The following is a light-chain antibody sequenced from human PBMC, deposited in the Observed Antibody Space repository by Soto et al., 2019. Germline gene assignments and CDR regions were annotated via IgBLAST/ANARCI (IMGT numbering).Light chain of an antibody. CDR2: DAS. CDR1: QSVSSY. V-gene: IGKV3-11*01. Sequence: EIVLTQSPATLSLSPGERATLSCRASQSVSSYLAWYQQKPGQAPRLLIYDASNRATGIPARFSGSGSGTDFTLTTSNLEPDDFSVYYCQQRSNWPLTFGGGTKVEIK. J-gene: IGKJ4*01. CDR3: QQRSNWPLT.